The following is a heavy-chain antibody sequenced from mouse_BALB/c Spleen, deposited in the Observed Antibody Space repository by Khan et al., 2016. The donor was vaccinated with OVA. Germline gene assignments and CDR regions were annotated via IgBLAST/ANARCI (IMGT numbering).Heavy chain of an antibody. CDR2: ISDGGSYT. CDR1: GFTFSDYY. D-gene: IGHD2-13*01. CDR3: ARGYYGDPFAY. J-gene: IGHJ3*01. V-gene: IGHV5-4*02. Sequence: EVELVESGGGLVKPGGSLKLSCAASGFTFSDYYMYWVRQTPEKRLEWVATISDGGSYTYYPDSVKGRFTISRDDAKNNLYLQMSSLKSEDTAMYYSARGYYGDPFAYWGQGTLVTISA.